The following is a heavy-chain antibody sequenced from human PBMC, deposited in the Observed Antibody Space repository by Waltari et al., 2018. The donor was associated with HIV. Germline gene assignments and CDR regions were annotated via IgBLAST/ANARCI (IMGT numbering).Heavy chain of an antibody. CDR1: GGSISSSCYY. V-gene: IGHV4-39*01. J-gene: IGHJ6*02. CDR2: IYYSGST. D-gene: IGHD2-2*01. Sequence: QLQLQESGPGLVKPSETLSLTCTVSGGSISSSCYYWGWIRQPPGKGLEWIGSIYYSGSTYYNPSLKSRVTISVDTSKNQFSLKLSSVTAADTAVYYCARPIVVGALGYGMDVWGQGTTVTVSS. CDR3: ARPIVVGALGYGMDV.